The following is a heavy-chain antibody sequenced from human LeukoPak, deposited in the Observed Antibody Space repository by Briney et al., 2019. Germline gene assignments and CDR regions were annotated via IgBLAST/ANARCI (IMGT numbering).Heavy chain of an antibody. D-gene: IGHD6-13*01. Sequence: GGSLRLSCAASGFTFSSYSMNWVRQAPGKGLEWVSSISSSSSYIYCADSVKGRFTISRDNAKNSLYLQMNSLRAEDTAVYYCARIWTVAAAGTDYWGQGTLVTVSS. CDR1: GFTFSSYS. V-gene: IGHV3-21*01. CDR2: ISSSSSYI. J-gene: IGHJ4*02. CDR3: ARIWTVAAAGTDY.